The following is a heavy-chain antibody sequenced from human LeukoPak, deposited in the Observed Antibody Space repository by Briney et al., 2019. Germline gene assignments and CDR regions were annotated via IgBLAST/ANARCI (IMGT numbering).Heavy chain of an antibody. Sequence: NTSETLSLTCTVSGGSISSYYWSWIRQPPGKGLEWIGYIYYSGSTNYNPSLKSRVTISVDTSKNQFSLKLSSVTAADTAVYYCARGSMVATFYYYYYMDVWGKGTTVTVSS. CDR3: ARGSMVATFYYYYYMDV. J-gene: IGHJ6*03. V-gene: IGHV4-59*01. CDR2: IYYSGST. D-gene: IGHD5-12*01. CDR1: GGSISSYY.